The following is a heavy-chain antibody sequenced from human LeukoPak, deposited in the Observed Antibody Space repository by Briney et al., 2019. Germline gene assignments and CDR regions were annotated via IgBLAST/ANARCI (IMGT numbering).Heavy chain of an antibody. CDR3: AKLYGGNSYWYFDL. V-gene: IGHV4-59*06. CDR1: GGSISSYY. J-gene: IGHJ2*01. D-gene: IGHD4-23*01. CDR2: IYYSGST. Sequence: SETLSLTCTVSGGSISSYYWSWIRQPAGKGLEWIGYIYYSGSTYYNPSLKSRVTISVDTSKNQFSLKLSSVTAADTAVYYCAKLYGGNSYWYFDLWGRGTLVTVSS.